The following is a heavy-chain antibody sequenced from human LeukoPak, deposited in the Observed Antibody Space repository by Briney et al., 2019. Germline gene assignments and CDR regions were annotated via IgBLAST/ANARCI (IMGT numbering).Heavy chain of an antibody. Sequence: PSETLSLTCAVYGGSFSGYYWSWIRQPPGKGLEWTGEINHSGSTNYNPSLKSRVTISVDTSKNQFSLKLSSVTAADTAVYYCARGVCGGDCYSDYWGQGTLVTVSS. CDR1: GGSFSGYY. CDR2: INHSGST. J-gene: IGHJ4*02. CDR3: ARGVCGGDCYSDY. D-gene: IGHD2-21*02. V-gene: IGHV4-34*01.